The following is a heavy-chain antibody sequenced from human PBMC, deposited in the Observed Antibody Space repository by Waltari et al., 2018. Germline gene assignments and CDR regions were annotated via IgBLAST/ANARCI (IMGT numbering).Heavy chain of an antibody. D-gene: IGHD3-9*01. V-gene: IGHV4-59*01. Sequence: QVQLQESGPGLVKPSETLSLTCTVPGGSISSYYWSWNRQTPGKGLEWIGYIYYSGSTNYNPSLKSRVTISVDTSKNQFSLKLSSVTAADTAVYYCARGRYDILTGYKFDYWGQGTLVTVSS. J-gene: IGHJ4*02. CDR3: ARGRYDILTGYKFDY. CDR2: IYYSGST. CDR1: GGSISSYY.